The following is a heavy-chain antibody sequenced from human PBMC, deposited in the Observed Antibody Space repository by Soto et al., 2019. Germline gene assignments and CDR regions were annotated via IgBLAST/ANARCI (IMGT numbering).Heavy chain of an antibody. V-gene: IGHV1-69*06. Sequence: VKVSCQASGGTFSSYAISWVRQAPGQGLEWMGGIIPIFGTANYAQKFQGRVTITADKSTSTAYMELSSLRSEDTAVYYCARAGYCGGGSCCSYACNSRGQGTRVIV. CDR2: IIPIFGTA. CDR3: ARAGYCGGGSCCSYACNS. CDR1: GGTFSSYA. D-gene: IGHD2-15*01. J-gene: IGHJ3*02.